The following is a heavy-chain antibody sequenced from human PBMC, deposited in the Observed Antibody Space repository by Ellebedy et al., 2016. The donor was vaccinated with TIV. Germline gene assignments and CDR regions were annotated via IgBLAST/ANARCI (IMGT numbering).Heavy chain of an antibody. CDR3: ANLGGLAASATNGIAFDI. V-gene: IGHV3-30*18. J-gene: IGHJ3*02. D-gene: IGHD6-13*01. CDR1: GFTSNSYS. CDR2: LSYDGNIE. Sequence: GESLKISCAASGFTSNSYSIHWVRQAPGKGLEWVASLSYDGNIEYYGESVKGRFTISRDTSKKTLYLHMNGLRAEDTAVYYCANLGGLAASATNGIAFDIWGQGTIVTVSS.